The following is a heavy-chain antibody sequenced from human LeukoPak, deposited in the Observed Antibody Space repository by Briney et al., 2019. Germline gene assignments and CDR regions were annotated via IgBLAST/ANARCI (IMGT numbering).Heavy chain of an antibody. CDR1: GFTFSRYD. V-gene: IGHV3-13*01. Sequence: GSLRLSCAASGFTFSRYDMHWVRQATGKGLEWVSGISTAGDTYYAGSVKGRFTISRENAKNSLYLQMNSLTAGDTAVYYCAGAGSETQWRAFDFWGQGALVTVFS. J-gene: IGHJ4*02. D-gene: IGHD6-19*01. CDR3: AGAGSETQWRAFDF. CDR2: ISTAGDT.